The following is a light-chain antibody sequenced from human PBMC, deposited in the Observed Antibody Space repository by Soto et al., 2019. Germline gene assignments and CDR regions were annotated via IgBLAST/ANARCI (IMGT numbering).Light chain of an antibody. CDR1: KSNIGSNE. CDR3: AVWDDGVFGKI. V-gene: IGLV1-47*02. Sequence: QSVLTQPPSASGTPGQRVTISCSGSKSNIGSNEVYWYQQLPGTAPKFLIYADSQRPSGVPDRFSASKSGTSASLTISGLRSEDEAEYYCAVWDDGVFGKIFGGGTKLTVL. CDR2: ADS. J-gene: IGLJ2*01.